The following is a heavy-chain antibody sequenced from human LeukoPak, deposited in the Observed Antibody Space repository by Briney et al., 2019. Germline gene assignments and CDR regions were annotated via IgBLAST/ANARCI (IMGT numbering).Heavy chain of an antibody. CDR1: GFTFSSYW. Sequence: GGSLRLSCPASGFTFSSYWMSWVLQAPGKGLEWVANIKQDGSEKYYVDSVKGRFTISRDNAKNSLYLQMNSLRAEDTAVYYCASRYMVRGVIRYFDYWGQGTPVTVSS. J-gene: IGHJ4*02. CDR3: ASRYMVRGVIRYFDY. CDR2: IKQDGSEK. V-gene: IGHV3-7*01. D-gene: IGHD3-10*01.